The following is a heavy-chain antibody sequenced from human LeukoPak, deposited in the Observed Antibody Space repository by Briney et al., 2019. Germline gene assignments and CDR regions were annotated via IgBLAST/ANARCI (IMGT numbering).Heavy chain of an antibody. CDR1: GFTFSSYE. CDR2: ISSSGSTI. J-gene: IGHJ4*02. V-gene: IGHV3-48*03. Sequence: GGSLRLSCAASGFTFSSYEMHWVRQAPGKGLEWVSYISSSGSTIYYADSVKGRFTISRDNAKNSLYLQMNSLRAEDTAVYYCARWFWVVRGGGYYFDYWGQGTLVTVSS. CDR3: ARWFWVVRGGGYYFDY. D-gene: IGHD3-10*01.